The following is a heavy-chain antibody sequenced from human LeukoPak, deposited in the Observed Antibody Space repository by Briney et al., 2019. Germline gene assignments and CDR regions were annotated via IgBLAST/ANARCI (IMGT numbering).Heavy chain of an antibody. D-gene: IGHD5-18*01. CDR1: GFTFSSYE. Sequence: LRLSCAASGFTFSSYEMNWVRQAPGKGLEWVSYISSGGNTIYYADSVKGRFTISRDNAKNSLYLQMNSLRAEDTAVYYCAREGTAMVIFDYWGQGTLVTVSS. V-gene: IGHV3-48*03. CDR2: ISSGGNTI. CDR3: AREGTAMVIFDY. J-gene: IGHJ4*02.